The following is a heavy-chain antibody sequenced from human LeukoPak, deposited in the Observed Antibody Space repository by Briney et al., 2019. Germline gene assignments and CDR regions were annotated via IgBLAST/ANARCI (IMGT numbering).Heavy chain of an antibody. J-gene: IGHJ4*02. CDR1: GFTFSIYA. CDR2: ISYDGINK. V-gene: IGHV3-30-3*01. CDR3: ARAASGSYYNPPDH. D-gene: IGHD3-10*01. Sequence: GKSLRLSCEASGFTFSIYAIHWVRQAPGKGLEWVAFISYDGINKYYADSVRGRFTIFRDNSNNTLSLQTNSLRVEDTALYFCARAASGSYYNPPDHWGQGIQVTVAS.